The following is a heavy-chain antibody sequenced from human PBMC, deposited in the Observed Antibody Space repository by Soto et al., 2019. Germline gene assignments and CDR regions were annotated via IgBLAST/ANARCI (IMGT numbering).Heavy chain of an antibody. D-gene: IGHD3-10*01. V-gene: IGHV2-5*02. CDR3: VHSRGGNGSPFDV. CDR2: IYWDDDK. J-gene: IGHJ1*01. CDR1: GFSLSANGVG. Sequence: QITLEESGPTLVKPTQTLMLTCTFSGFSLSANGVGVGWTRQPPGKTPEWLAVIYWDDDKRYSPSLRNRLTITKDTSKNQVVLTVTNMDLVDTATYYCVHSRGGNGSPFDVWGQGTLVTVSS.